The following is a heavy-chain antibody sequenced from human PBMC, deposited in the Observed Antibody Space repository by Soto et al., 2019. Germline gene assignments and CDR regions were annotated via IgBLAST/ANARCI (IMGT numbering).Heavy chain of an antibody. V-gene: IGHV3-66*01. CDR3: AVIPGLLGWFDP. J-gene: IGHJ5*02. D-gene: IGHD7-27*01. Sequence: GGSLRLSCAASGFTVSRNYMSWGRQAPGKGLEWVSVIYSGGAISYAGSVKGRFTISRDNAKNTLYLQMNSLRAEDTAVYYCAVIPGLLGWFDPWGQGTLVTVSS. CDR1: GFTVSRNY. CDR2: IYSGGAI.